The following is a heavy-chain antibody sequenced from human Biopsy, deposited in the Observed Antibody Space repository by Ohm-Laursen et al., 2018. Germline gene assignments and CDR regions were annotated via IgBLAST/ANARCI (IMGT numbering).Heavy chain of an antibody. CDR1: GGSFSGYY. CDR3: AKHGSGWTGDDAFHI. J-gene: IGHJ3*02. V-gene: IGHV4-59*08. Sequence: TLSLTCTVYGGSFSGYYWSWIRQAPGKGLEWIGYISYSRDTNYNPSLKSRITISVDTSKNQFSLKLTSVTAADTAVYYCAKHGSGWTGDDAFHIWGQGTMVTVSS. D-gene: IGHD6-19*01. CDR2: ISYSRDT.